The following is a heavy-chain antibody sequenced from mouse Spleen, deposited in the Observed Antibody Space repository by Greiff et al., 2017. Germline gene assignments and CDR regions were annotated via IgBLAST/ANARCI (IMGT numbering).Heavy chain of an antibody. CDR3: ARYEYGNYAMDY. Sequence: EVKLQESGPELVKPGASVKIPCKASGYTFTDYNMDWVKQSHGKSLEWIGDINPNNGGTIYNQKFKGKATLTVDKSSSTAYMELRSLTSEDTAVYYCARYEYGNYAMDYWGQGTSVTVSS. CDR1: GYTFTDYN. CDR2: INPNNGGT. J-gene: IGHJ4*01. V-gene: IGHV1-18*01. D-gene: IGHD2-10*02.